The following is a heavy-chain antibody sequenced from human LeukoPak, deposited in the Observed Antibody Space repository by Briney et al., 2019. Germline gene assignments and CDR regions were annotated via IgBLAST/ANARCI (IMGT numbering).Heavy chain of an antibody. Sequence: PGGSLRLSCAASGFTVSSNYMSWVRQAPGKGLEWVSVIYSGGSTYYPDSVKGRFTIPRENSKNTLFLQMKRLSAEDTAVYYCVRDVGDYPVWGKGTTVTVSS. V-gene: IGHV3-53*01. CDR1: GFTVSSNY. J-gene: IGHJ6*04. CDR3: VRDVGDYPV. D-gene: IGHD4-17*01. CDR2: IYSGGST.